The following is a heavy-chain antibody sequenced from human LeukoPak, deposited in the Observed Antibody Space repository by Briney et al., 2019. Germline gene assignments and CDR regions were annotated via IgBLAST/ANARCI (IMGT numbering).Heavy chain of an antibody. CDR2: IRYDGSNK. CDR1: GFTFSSYG. J-gene: IGHJ4*02. CDR3: ATTERIQLWFSLIKIDY. V-gene: IGHV3-30*02. D-gene: IGHD5-18*01. Sequence: PGGSLRLSCAASGFTFSSYGMHWVRQAPGKGLEWVAFIRYDGSNKYYADSVKGRFTISRDNSKNTLYLQMNSLRAEDTAVYYCATTERIQLWFSLIKIDYWGQGTLVTVSS.